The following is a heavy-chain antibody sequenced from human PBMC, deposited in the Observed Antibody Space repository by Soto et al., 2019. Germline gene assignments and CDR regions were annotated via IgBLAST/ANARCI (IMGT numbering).Heavy chain of an antibody. CDR1: GYTFTSYY. Sequence: ASVKVSCKASGYTFTSYYMHWVRQAPGQGLEWMGIINPSGGSTSYAQKFQGRVTTTRDTSTSTVYMELSSLRSEDTAVYYCARDRRYDFWSKGDAFDIWGQGTMVTVSS. V-gene: IGHV1-46*01. D-gene: IGHD3-3*01. CDR3: ARDRRYDFWSKGDAFDI. J-gene: IGHJ3*02. CDR2: INPSGGST.